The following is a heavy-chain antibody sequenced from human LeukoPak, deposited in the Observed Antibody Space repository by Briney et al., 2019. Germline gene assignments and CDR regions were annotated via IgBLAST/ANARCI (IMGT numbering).Heavy chain of an antibody. CDR3: ARVLLGDAFDI. V-gene: IGHV4-59*01. D-gene: IGHD1/OR15-1a*01. CDR2: IYYSGST. J-gene: IGHJ3*02. CDR1: GGSISSYY. Sequence: LETLSLTCTVSGGSISSYYWSWIRQPPGKGLEWIGYIYYSGSTNYNPSLKSRVTISVDTSKNQFSLKLSSVTAADTAVYYCARVLLGDAFDIWGQGTMVTVSS.